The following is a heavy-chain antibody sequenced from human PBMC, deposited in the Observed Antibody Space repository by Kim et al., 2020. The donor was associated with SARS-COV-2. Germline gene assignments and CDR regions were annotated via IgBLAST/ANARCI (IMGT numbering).Heavy chain of an antibody. J-gene: IGHJ2*01. CDR1: VGTFSSYA. CDR2: IIPIFGTA. Sequence: SVKVSCKASVGTFSSYAISGVRQAPGQGLEWMGGIIPIFGTANYAQKFQGRVTITADESTGTAYMELSSLRSEDTAVYYCVRTPAPQLRYDPLDRYFDL. CDR3: VRTPAPQLRYDPLDRYFDL. D-gene: IGHD4-17*01. V-gene: IGHV1-69*13.